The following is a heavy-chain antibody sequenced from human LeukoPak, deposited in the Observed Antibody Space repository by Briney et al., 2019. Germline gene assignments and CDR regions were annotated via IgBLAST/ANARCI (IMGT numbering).Heavy chain of an antibody. CDR3: ARDTVWEPPDY. V-gene: IGHV1-18*04. CDR1: GYTFTGYY. CDR2: ISAYNGNT. Sequence: GASVKVSCKASGYTFTGYYMHWVRQAPGQGLEWMGWISAYNGNTNYAQKLQGRVTMTTDTSTSTAYMELRSLRSDDTAVYYCARDTVWEPPDYWGQGTLVTVSS. J-gene: IGHJ4*02. D-gene: IGHD1-26*01.